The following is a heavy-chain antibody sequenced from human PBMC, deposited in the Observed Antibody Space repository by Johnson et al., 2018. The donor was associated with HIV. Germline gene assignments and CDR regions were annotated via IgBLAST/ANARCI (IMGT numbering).Heavy chain of an antibody. D-gene: IGHD5-18*01. Sequence: QQKLVESGGGLVQPGRSLRLSCAASGFTFSSYAMHWVRQAPGKGLEWVAVISYDGSNKYYADSVKGRFTISRDNSKNTLYLHITNLGPADTAVDYCAKLPSGYSRDAFDIWGQGTMVTVSS. V-gene: IGHV3-30-3*02. CDR1: GFTFSSYA. J-gene: IGHJ3*02. CDR2: ISYDGSNK. CDR3: AKLPSGYSRDAFDI.